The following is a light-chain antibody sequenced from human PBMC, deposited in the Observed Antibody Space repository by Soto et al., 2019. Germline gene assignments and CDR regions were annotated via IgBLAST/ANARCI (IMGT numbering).Light chain of an antibody. CDR1: QSISTC. CDR3: HQTDSIPET. J-gene: IGKJ1*01. Sequence: DIQMTQSPSSLSASVGDRVTITCRASQSISTCLNWYQQKPGKAPKLLIYAASSLQSGVPSRFSGSGSGTDFTLTISSLQPEDFATYYCHQTDSIPETFGQGTKVEI. CDR2: AAS. V-gene: IGKV1-39*01.